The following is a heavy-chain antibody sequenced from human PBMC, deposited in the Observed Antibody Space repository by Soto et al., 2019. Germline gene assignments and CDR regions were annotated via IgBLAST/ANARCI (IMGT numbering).Heavy chain of an antibody. CDR3: AGRLFYDDYDLFAY. J-gene: IGHJ4*02. Sequence: QLQLQESGPGLVKPSETLSLTCTVSGGSISSSSYDWGWIRKPPGKGLEWIGSIYYSGSTYYNPSPRSRVTISVDTYKNQFSLKVCAVTAAYTAVYYCAGRLFYDDYDLFAYWGQGTLVTVSS. CDR2: IYYSGST. CDR1: GGSISSSSYD. D-gene: IGHD4-17*01. V-gene: IGHV4-39*01.